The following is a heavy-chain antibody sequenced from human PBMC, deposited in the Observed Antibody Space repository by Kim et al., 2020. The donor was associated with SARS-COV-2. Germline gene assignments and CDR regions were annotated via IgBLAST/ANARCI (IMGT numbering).Heavy chain of an antibody. CDR3: ARDRSSSWFWYYFDY. CDR1: GGTFSSYA. Sequence: SVKVSCKASGGTFSSYAISWVRQAPGQGLEWMGGIIPIFGTANYAQKFQGRVTITADKSTSTAYMELSSLRSEDTAVYYCARDRSSSWFWYYFDYWGQGTLVTVSS. CDR2: IIPIFGTA. D-gene: IGHD6-13*01. J-gene: IGHJ4*02. V-gene: IGHV1-69*06.